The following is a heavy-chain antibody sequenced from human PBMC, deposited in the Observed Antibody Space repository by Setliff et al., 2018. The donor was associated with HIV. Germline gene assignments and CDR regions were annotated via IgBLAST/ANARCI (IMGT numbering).Heavy chain of an antibody. D-gene: IGHD1-26*01. CDR3: ASGNSGSLSSHWFDP. Sequence: GGSLRLSCAASGFTFDDYGTSWVRQAPGTGLEWVSGINWNGGSTGYADSVKGRFTISRDNAKNSRYLQMNSLRAEDTALYHWASGNSGSLSSHWFDPWGQGTLVTVSS. J-gene: IGHJ5*02. V-gene: IGHV3-20*01. CDR1: GFTFDDYG. CDR2: INWNGGST.